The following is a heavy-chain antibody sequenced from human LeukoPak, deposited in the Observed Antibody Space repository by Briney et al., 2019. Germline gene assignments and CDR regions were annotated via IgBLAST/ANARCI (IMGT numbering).Heavy chain of an antibody. CDR2: IYYSGST. CDR1: GFTFSSYW. Sequence: GSLRLSCAASGFTFSSYWMSWVRQPPGKGLEWIGYIYYSGSTNYNPSLKSRVTISVDTSKNQFSLKLSSVTAADTAVYYCARHHRELVGARGYFDYWGQGTLVTVSS. J-gene: IGHJ4*02. CDR3: ARHHRELVGARGYFDY. D-gene: IGHD1-26*01. V-gene: IGHV4-59*08.